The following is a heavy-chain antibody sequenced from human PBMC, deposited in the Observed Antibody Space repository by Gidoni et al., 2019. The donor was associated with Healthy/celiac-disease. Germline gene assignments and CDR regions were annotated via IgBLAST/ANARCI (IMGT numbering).Heavy chain of an antibody. CDR3: ARDRAARPWTYDSDTAMDDQGNWFDP. Sequence: GQGLEWMGWINPNSGGTNYAQKFQGRVTMTRDTSISTAYMELSRLRSDDTAVYYCARDRAARPWTYDSDTAMDDQGNWFDPWGQGTLVTVSS. J-gene: IGHJ5*02. CDR2: INPNSGGT. V-gene: IGHV1-2*02. D-gene: IGHD5-18*01.